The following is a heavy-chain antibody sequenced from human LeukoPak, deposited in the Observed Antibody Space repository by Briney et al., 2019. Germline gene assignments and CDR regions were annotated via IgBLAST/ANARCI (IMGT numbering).Heavy chain of an antibody. CDR3: ARDGSVAYYDSSGYLYAFDI. D-gene: IGHD3-22*01. J-gene: IGHJ3*02. CDR1: GYTFTSYY. CDR2: INPSGGST. Sequence: GASVKVSCKASGYTFTSYYMHWVRQAPGQGLEWMGIINPSGGSTSYAQKFQGRVTMTRDTSTSTVYMELSSLGSEDTAVYYCARDGSVAYYDSSGYLYAFDIWGQGTMVTVSS. V-gene: IGHV1-46*01.